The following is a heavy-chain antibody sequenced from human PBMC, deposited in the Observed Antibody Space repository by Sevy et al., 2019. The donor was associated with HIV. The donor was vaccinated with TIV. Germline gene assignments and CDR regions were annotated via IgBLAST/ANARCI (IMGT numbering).Heavy chain of an antibody. D-gene: IGHD3-9*01. V-gene: IGHV4-59*08. CDR1: GGSISGYC. Sequence: SETLSLTCTVSGGSISGYCWNWIRQPPGKGLEWIGYMYSSATTASNPSLRSRVTISVDASKNQFSLKLNSVTAAATAVYYCARQTVIHDILGSWNYYGVDVWGQGTTVTVSS. CDR3: ARQTVIHDILGSWNYYGVDV. CDR2: MYSSATT. J-gene: IGHJ6*02.